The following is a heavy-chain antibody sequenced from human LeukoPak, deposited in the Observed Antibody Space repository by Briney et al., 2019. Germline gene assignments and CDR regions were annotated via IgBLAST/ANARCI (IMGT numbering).Heavy chain of an antibody. D-gene: IGHD2-15*01. CDR3: AREYCSGGSCLGLYYFDY. CDR1: GYTFTSYY. J-gene: IGHJ4*02. Sequence: ASVKVSCKASGYTFTSYYMHWVRQAPGQGLEWMGIINPSGGSTSYAQKFQGRVTMTRDMSTSTVYMELSSLRSEDTAVYYCAREYCSGGSCLGLYYFDYWGQGTLVTVSS. CDR2: INPSGGST. V-gene: IGHV1-46*01.